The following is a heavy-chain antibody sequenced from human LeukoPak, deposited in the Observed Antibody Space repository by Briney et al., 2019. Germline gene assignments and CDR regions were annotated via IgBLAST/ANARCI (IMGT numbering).Heavy chain of an antibody. CDR3: ARDGASTFSGTY. V-gene: IGHV3-66*01. CDR1: GFTVSSNC. D-gene: IGHD3-16*01. Sequence: PGGSLRLSCAASGFTVSSNCMSWVRQAPGRGLEWVSVIYSGGTTYYVDSVKGRFTISRDNSNNTLFLQMNSLTAEDTAVYYCARDGASTFSGTYWGQGTLVTVSS. J-gene: IGHJ4*02. CDR2: IYSGGTT.